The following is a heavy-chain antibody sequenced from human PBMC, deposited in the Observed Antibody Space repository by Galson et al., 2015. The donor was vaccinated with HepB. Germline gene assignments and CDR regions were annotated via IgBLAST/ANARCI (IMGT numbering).Heavy chain of an antibody. D-gene: IGHD2-2*01. V-gene: IGHV3-9*01. CDR1: GFSFDDFA. J-gene: IGHJ4*02. CDR2: INWKSGTI. Sequence: SLRLSCAASGFSFDDFAMHWVRQAPGKGLEWVSGINWKSGTIGYADSVEGRFTISRDSAKNSLYLQVNSLRAEDTALYYCVKDMWYCSGNSCYVASYWGQGTLVTVTS. CDR3: VKDMWYCSGNSCYVASY.